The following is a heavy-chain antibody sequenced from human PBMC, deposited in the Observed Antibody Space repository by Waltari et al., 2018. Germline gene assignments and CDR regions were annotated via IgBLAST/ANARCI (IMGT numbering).Heavy chain of an antibody. Sequence: QVQLVQSGAEVKKPGSSVKVSCKASGGTFRSYAISWVRQAPGQGLEWMGGIIPILGIANYAQKFQGRVTITADESTSTAYMELSSLRSEDTAVYYCAREGDPNRRSYSGSYPFDYWGQGTLVTVSS. D-gene: IGHD1-26*01. V-gene: IGHV1-69*04. J-gene: IGHJ4*02. CDR3: AREGDPNRRSYSGSYPFDY. CDR1: GGTFRSYA. CDR2: IIPILGIA.